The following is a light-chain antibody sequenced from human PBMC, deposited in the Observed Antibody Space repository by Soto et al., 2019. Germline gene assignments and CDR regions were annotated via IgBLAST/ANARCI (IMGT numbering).Light chain of an antibody. Sequence: EIVLTQSPGTLSLSPGVRATLSCRASQSVGSNYLAWYQQKPGQAPRLLIYGASSRATGIPDRFSGSGSGTDFTLTISRLETGDFAVYYCQQFGSSVYTFGQGTKLEIK. V-gene: IGKV3-20*01. CDR1: QSVGSNY. J-gene: IGKJ2*01. CDR2: GAS. CDR3: QQFGSSVYT.